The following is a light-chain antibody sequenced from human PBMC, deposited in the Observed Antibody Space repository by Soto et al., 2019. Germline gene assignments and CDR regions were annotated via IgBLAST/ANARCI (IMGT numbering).Light chain of an antibody. CDR3: SSHAGSDVFV. V-gene: IGLV2-8*01. Sequence: SALTQPPSASASPGQSVAISCTGTRSDVGAYNYVAWYQQHPGKVPKLMIYEVSKRPSGVPDSFSASKSGNTASLTVYGLQADDEADYYCSSHAGSDVFVFGSATKVTVL. CDR2: EVS. CDR1: RSDVGAYNY. J-gene: IGLJ1*01.